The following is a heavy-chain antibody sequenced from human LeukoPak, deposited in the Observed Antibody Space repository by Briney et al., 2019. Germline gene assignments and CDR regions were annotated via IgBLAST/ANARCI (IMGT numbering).Heavy chain of an antibody. CDR1: GGSISSGDYY. CDR2: IYYSEST. CDR3: ASLPQAYYYDSSGYYPNDAFDI. Sequence: PAESLSLTCTVSGGSISSGDYYWSWIRQPPGKGLEWIGNIYYSESTYYNSSLKSRVTISVDTSKIQFSLKLSSVTAADTAVYYSASLPQAYYYDSSGYYPNDAFDIWGQGTMVTVSS. J-gene: IGHJ3*02. V-gene: IGHV4-30-4*01. D-gene: IGHD3-22*01.